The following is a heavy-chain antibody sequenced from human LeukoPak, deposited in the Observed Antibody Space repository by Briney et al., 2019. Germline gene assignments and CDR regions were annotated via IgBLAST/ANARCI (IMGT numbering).Heavy chain of an antibody. CDR1: GGSISSSNW. CDR3: ARITAAAAFPFDP. V-gene: IGHV4-4*02. Sequence: SGTLSLTCAVSGGSISSSNWGSWVRQPPGKGLEWIGEIYHSGSTNYNPSLKSRVTISVDKSKNQFSLKLSSVTAADTAVYYCARITAAAAFPFDPWGQGTLVTVSS. CDR2: IYHSGST. D-gene: IGHD6-13*01. J-gene: IGHJ5*02.